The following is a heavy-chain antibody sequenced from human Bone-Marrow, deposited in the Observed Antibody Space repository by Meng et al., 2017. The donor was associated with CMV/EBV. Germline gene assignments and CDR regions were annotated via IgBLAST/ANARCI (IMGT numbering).Heavy chain of an antibody. CDR3: ARGSVGQLGFDHSAFDI. V-gene: IGHV3-11*04. CDR1: GFTFSDYY. Sequence: GESLKISCAASGFTFSDYYMSWIRQAPGKGLEWVSYISSSGSTIYYADSVKGRFTISRDNAKNSLYLQMNSLRAEDTAVYYCARGSVGQLGFDHSAFDIWGQGTMVTVSS. CDR2: ISSSGSTI. J-gene: IGHJ3*02. D-gene: IGHD6-6*01.